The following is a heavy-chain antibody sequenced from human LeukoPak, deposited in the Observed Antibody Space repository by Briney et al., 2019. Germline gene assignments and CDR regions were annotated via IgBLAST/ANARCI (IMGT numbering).Heavy chain of an antibody. CDR2: IYTSGST. J-gene: IGHJ6*03. V-gene: IGHV4-4*07. CDR1: GGSISSYY. D-gene: IGHD5-18*01. Sequence: SETLSLTCTVSGGSISSYYWSWIRQPAGKGLEWIGRIYTSGSTNYNPSLKSRVTMSVDTSKNQFSLKLSSVTAADTAVYYCARGGRGYSYGPANYYYYYYMDVWGKGTTVTVSS. CDR3: ARGGRGYSYGPANYYYYYYMDV.